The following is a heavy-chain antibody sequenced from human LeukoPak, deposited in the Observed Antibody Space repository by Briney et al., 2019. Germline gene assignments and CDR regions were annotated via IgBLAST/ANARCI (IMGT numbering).Heavy chain of an antibody. CDR2: INWGSNHI. CDR3: LGGTGWIFDY. D-gene: IGHD6-19*01. V-gene: IGHV3-21*01. CDR1: GFTLRSYS. J-gene: IGHJ4*02. Sequence: GGSLRLSCAASGFTLRSYSMSWVRQAPGKGLEWVSSINWGSNHIYYADAVQGRFTISRDNTKNSLYLQMNSLRAEDTAVYYCLGGTGWIFDYWGQGTLVTVSS.